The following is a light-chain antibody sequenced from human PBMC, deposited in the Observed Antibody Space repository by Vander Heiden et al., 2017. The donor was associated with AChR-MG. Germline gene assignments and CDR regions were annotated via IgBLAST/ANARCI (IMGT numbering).Light chain of an antibody. CDR2: DVS. CDR3: CSYASSYTYV. V-gene: IGLV2-11*01. J-gene: IGLJ1*01. CDR1: SSDVGGYNY. Sequence: QSALTQPRSVSGSPGQSVTISCTGTSSDVGGYNYVSWYQQHPGKPPKLMIYDVSKRPSGVPDRFSGSKSGNTASPTISGLQAEDEADYYCCSYASSYTYVFGPGTKLTVL.